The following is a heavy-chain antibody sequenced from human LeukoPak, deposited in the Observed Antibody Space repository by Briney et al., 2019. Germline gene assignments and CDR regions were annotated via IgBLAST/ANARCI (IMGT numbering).Heavy chain of an antibody. J-gene: IGHJ4*02. D-gene: IGHD2/OR15-2a*01. V-gene: IGHV3-23*01. CDR3: ARAGYSNRWDGVDY. CDR1: GFTLSSYS. Sequence: GGSLRLSCAASGFTLSSYSMSWVRQAPGKGLEWVSSIRGSGTGTHYADSVKGRFTISRDNAKNSLYLQMNSLKASDSAMYYCARAGYSNRWDGVDYWGQGTLVTVSS. CDR2: IRGSGTGT.